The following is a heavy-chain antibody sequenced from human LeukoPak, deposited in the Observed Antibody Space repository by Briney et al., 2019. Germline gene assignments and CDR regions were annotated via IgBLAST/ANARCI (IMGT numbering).Heavy chain of an antibody. V-gene: IGHV1-46*01. D-gene: IGHD3-10*01. J-gene: IGHJ4*02. CDR2: IAPSSGTT. CDR1: GYTFTSNY. Sequence: ASVKVSCKASGYTFTSNYMHWVRQAPGQGLAWMGVIAPSSGTTSYAQKFQGRVTMTRDTSTSTLYMGLSSLTSEDTAVYYCARASGSSAVPFDYWGQGTLVTVSS. CDR3: ARASGSSAVPFDY.